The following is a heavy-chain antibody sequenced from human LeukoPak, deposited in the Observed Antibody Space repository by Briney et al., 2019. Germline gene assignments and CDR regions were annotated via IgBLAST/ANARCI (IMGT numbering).Heavy chain of an antibody. J-gene: IGHJ4*02. CDR2: ISYDGSNK. Sequence: GGSLRLSCAASGFTFSSYGMHWVRQAPGKGLEWVAVISYDGSNKYYADSVKGRFTISRDNSKNTLYLQMNGLRAEDTAVYYCAKSRITMVRGVLYYFDYWGQGTLVTVSS. CDR3: AKSRITMVRGVLYYFDY. V-gene: IGHV3-30*18. D-gene: IGHD3-10*01. CDR1: GFTFSSYG.